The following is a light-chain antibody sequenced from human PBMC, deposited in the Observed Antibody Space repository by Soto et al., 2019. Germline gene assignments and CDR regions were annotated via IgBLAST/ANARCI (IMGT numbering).Light chain of an antibody. Sequence: EIVVTQSPGTLSLSPGERATLSCRASKTFDSNYLAWYQQKLGQDPRLLIYEASSRATGIPDRFSGSVYGRDFTLNISRLEPEEVAVYYCQQYGRSSGFAFGPGTSVDI. V-gene: IGKV3-20*01. CDR1: KTFDSNY. CDR2: EAS. J-gene: IGKJ3*01. CDR3: QQYGRSSGFA.